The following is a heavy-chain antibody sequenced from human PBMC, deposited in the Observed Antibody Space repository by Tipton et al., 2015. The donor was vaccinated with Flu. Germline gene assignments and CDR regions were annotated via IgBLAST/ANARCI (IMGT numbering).Heavy chain of an antibody. CDR2: ISYDGRNK. Sequence: SLRLSCAAPGFTFSSYGMHWVRQAPGKGLEWVATISYDGRNKDYADSVKGRFTIARDNSKNTVHLKMNSLRAEDTAVYYCAKDIGSIDYYGMDGWGQGTTVTVSS. CDR3: AKDIGSIDYYGMDG. CDR1: GFTFSSYG. J-gene: IGHJ6*02. V-gene: IGHV3-30*18. D-gene: IGHD6-6*01.